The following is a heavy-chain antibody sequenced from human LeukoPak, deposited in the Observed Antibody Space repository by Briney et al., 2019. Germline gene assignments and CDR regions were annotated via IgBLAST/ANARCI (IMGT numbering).Heavy chain of an antibody. CDR1: GYSISSGYY. V-gene: IGHV4-38-2*02. J-gene: IGHJ4*02. CDR3: ARSLGYYDYVWGSYRPFPLDY. Sequence: SETLSLTCTVPGYSISSGYYWGWIRQPPGKGLEWIGSIYHSGSTYYNPSLKSRVTISVDTSKNQFSLKLSSVTAADTAVYYCARSLGYYDYVWGSYRPFPLDYWGQGTLVTVSS. D-gene: IGHD3-16*02. CDR2: IYHSGST.